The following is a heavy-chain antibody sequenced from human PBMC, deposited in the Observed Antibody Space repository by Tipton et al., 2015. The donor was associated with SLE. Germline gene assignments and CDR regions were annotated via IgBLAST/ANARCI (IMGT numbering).Heavy chain of an antibody. D-gene: IGHD7-27*01. CDR3: ARVGILGTPLDY. CDR1: GGSFSGYY. V-gene: IGHV4-34*01. CDR2: INHSGST. J-gene: IGHJ4*02. Sequence: TLSLTCAVSGGSFSGYYWSWIRQPPGKGLEWIGEINHSGSTNYNPSLKSRVTISVDTSKNQFSLKLSSVTAADTAVYYCARVGILGTPLDYWGQGTLVTVSS.